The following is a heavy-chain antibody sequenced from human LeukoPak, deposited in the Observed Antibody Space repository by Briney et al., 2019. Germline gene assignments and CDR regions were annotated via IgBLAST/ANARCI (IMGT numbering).Heavy chain of an antibody. CDR1: GFTFSSYG. D-gene: IGHD3-22*01. CDR3: AKDREYYYDSCGYRAEYFPH. V-gene: IGHV3-30*02. CDR2: IRIDGSNK. Sequence: PGGCLRLSCAASGFTFSSYGMHWVRQAPGKGLEWVAFIRIDGSNKYYADSVKGRFTISRDNSKNTLYLQMNSLRAEDAAVYYCAKDREYYYDSCGYRAEYFPHWGQVTLVTVSS. J-gene: IGHJ1*01.